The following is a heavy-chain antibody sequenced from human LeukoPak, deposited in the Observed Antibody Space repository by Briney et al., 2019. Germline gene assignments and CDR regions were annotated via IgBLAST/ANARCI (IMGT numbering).Heavy chain of an antibody. CDR1: GFTFTSYG. V-gene: IGHV3-30*18. D-gene: IGHD6-13*01. CDR3: AKDTGYSSSWLGY. Sequence: GRSLRLSCAASGFTFTSYGMHWVRQAPGRGLEWVAVISYDGSDKHYADSVKGRFTVSRDNSKNTLYLQMNSLRAGDTAVYYCAKDTGYSSSWLGYWGQGTLVTVSS. J-gene: IGHJ4*02. CDR2: ISYDGSDK.